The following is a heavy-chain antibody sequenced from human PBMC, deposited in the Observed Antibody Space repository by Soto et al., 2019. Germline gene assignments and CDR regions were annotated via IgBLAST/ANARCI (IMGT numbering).Heavy chain of an antibody. CDR2: INAGNGNT. Sequence: GASVKVSCKASGYTFTSYAMHWVRQAPGQRLEWMGWINAGNGNTKYSQKFQGRVTITRDTSASTAYMELSSLRSEDTAVYYCARDIVATIDYYGMDVWGQGTTVTVSS. D-gene: IGHD5-12*01. CDR1: GYTFTSYA. CDR3: ARDIVATIDYYGMDV. V-gene: IGHV1-3*01. J-gene: IGHJ6*02.